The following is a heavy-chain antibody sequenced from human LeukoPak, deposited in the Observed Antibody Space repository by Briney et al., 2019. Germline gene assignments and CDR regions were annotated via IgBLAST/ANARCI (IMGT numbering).Heavy chain of an antibody. V-gene: IGHV4-59*08. D-gene: IGHD3-22*01. CDR3: ARQKYKYESSDAFDI. Sequence: PSETLSLICIVSGDSISRYYWSWIRQTPGKGLEWIGYMYYTGSNNYNPSLKRRVTISGDTSKNQFSLRLNSVTAADTAVYYCARQKYKYESSDAFDIWGQGTMVTVSS. CDR1: GDSISRYY. J-gene: IGHJ3*02. CDR2: MYYTGSN.